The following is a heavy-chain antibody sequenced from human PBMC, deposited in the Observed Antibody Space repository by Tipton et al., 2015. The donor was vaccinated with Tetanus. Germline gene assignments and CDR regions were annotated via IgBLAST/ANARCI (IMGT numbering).Heavy chain of an antibody. CDR3: ARGNPSIAARNNIAAAGTSY. CDR2: ISSSSSYI. Sequence: SLRLSCAASGFTFSSYSMNWVRQAPGKGLEWVSSISSSSSYIYYADSVKGRFTISRDNAKNSLYLQMNSLRAEDTAVYYCARGNPSIAARNNIAAAGTSYWGQGTLVTVSS. J-gene: IGHJ4*02. D-gene: IGHD6-13*01. V-gene: IGHV3-21*01. CDR1: GFTFSSYS.